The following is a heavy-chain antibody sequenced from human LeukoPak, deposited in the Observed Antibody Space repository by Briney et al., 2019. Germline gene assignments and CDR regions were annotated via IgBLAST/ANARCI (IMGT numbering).Heavy chain of an antibody. CDR2: IYSKTDGGTI. Sequence: GGSLRLSCAASGFTVSSNYMSWVRQAPGKGLEWVGRIYSKTDGGTIDYAAPVKDRFTISRDDSKNTLYLQMNSLRAEDTAVYYCARGLHCGGDCYPLTYWGQGTLVTVSS. CDR1: GFTVSSNY. J-gene: IGHJ4*02. V-gene: IGHV3-15*01. CDR3: ARGLHCGGDCYPLTY. D-gene: IGHD2-21*01.